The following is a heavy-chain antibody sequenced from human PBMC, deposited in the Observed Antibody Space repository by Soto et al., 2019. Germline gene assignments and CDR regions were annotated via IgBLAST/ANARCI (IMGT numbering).Heavy chain of an antibody. CDR3: ARLLDYYDSSGSDY. Sequence: GGSLRLSCAASGFTFSSYGMHWVRQAPGKGLEWVAVIWYDGSNKYYADSVKGRFTISRDNSKNTLYLQMNSLRAEDTAVYYCARLLDYYDSSGSDYWGQGTLVTVSS. D-gene: IGHD3-22*01. J-gene: IGHJ4*02. CDR2: IWYDGSNK. CDR1: GFTFSSYG. V-gene: IGHV3-33*01.